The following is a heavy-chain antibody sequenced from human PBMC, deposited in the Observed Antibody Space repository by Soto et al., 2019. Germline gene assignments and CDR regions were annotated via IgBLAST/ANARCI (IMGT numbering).Heavy chain of an antibody. D-gene: IGHD1-1*01. V-gene: IGHV3-23*01. Sequence: GGSLRLSCAASGFTFSSYEMNWVRQAPGKGLEWVSYISNSFSDGNTHYTDSVKGRFTISRDNDKNTVFLEMNSLRAEDTAVYYCAKVFSPERGNYFDYWGQGTLVTVSS. CDR1: GFTFSSYE. J-gene: IGHJ4*02. CDR2: ISNSFSDGNT. CDR3: AKVFSPERGNYFDY.